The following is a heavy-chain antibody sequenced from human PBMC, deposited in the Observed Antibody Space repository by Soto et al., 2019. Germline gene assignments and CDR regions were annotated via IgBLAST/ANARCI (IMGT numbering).Heavy chain of an antibody. CDR2: IDWDDDK. CDR1: GFSLSTSGMC. CDR3: ARIQGPYYYDSSGYYYDY. Sequence: SGPTLVNPTQTLTLTCTFSGFSLSTSGMCVSWIRQPPGKALEWLARIDWDDDKYYSTSLKTRLTISKDTSKNQVVLTMTNMDPVDTASFYFARIQGPYYYDSSGYYYDYWGEGTLVTVSS. D-gene: IGHD3-22*01. J-gene: IGHJ4*02. V-gene: IGHV2-70*11.